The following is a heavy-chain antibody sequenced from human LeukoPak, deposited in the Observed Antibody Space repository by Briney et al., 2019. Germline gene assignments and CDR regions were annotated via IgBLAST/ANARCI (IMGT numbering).Heavy chain of an antibody. D-gene: IGHD3-9*01. CDR3: AREYDLLTTAVRGPWNY. Sequence: ASVKVSCKAYGYTFTDYYIHWVRQAPGQGLEWMGCINPNSGGTNSAQKFQGRATMTRDTSISTAYMELSRLRSDDTAVYYCAREYDLLTTAVRGPWNYWGQGTLVTVSS. J-gene: IGHJ4*02. V-gene: IGHV1-2*02. CDR1: GYTFTDYY. CDR2: INPNSGGT.